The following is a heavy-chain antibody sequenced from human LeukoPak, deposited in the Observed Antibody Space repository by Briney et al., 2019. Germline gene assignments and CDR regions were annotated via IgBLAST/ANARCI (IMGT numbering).Heavy chain of an antibody. CDR1: GVSVGSAGYY. J-gene: IGHJ5*02. CDR2: IYYISNT. CDR3: AREQQQLDSWFDP. Sequence: SETLSLTCSVSGVSVGSAGYYWSWIRQPPGGGLEWIGYIYYISNTNYNPSLKSRVTISVDTSKNQFSLKLSSVTAADTAVYYCAREQQQLDSWFDPWGQGTLVTVSS. V-gene: IGHV4-61*08. D-gene: IGHD6-13*01.